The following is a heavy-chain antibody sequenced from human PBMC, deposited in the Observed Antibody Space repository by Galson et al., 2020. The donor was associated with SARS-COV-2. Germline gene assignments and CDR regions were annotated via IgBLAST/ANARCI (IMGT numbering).Heavy chain of an antibody. CDR3: ARDSGWLLTPKWFDP. V-gene: IGHV1-18*01. Sequence: ASLKVSCKASGYTFTNYVISWVRQAPGQGLEWMGWISAYNGNTNYPQKFQGRVTMTTDTSTNTAYMEMRSLRSDDTAVYYCARDSGWLLTPKWFDPWGQGTLVTVSS. CDR1: GYTFTNYV. J-gene: IGHJ5*02. D-gene: IGHD3-22*01. CDR2: ISAYNGNT.